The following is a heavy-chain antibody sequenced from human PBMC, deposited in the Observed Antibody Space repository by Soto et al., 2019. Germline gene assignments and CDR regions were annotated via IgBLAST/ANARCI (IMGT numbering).Heavy chain of an antibody. CDR3: AREFGNAGVVIPNWFDS. Sequence: SDPLSLTCALYGGSFSGYYWIWIRQPPGKGLEWIGEINHSGSTNYNPSLKSRVTISVDTSKNQFTLKLSSVTAADTAVYYCAREFGNAGVVIPNWFDSWGQGTLVTVSS. V-gene: IGHV4-34*01. CDR1: GGSFSGYY. D-gene: IGHD3-3*01. CDR2: INHSGST. J-gene: IGHJ5*01.